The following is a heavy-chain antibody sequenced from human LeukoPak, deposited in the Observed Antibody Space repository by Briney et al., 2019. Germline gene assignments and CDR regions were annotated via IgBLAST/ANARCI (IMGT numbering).Heavy chain of an antibody. D-gene: IGHD3-3*01. Sequence: SETLSLTCAVYGGSFSGYYWSWIRQPPGKGLEWIGEINHSGSTNYNPSLKSRVTISVDTSKNQFSLQLSSVTAADTAVYYCARGGRSIFGIVLNKYFDYWGQGTLVTVSS. CDR3: ARGGRSIFGIVLNKYFDY. CDR1: GGSFSGYY. CDR2: INHSGST. J-gene: IGHJ4*02. V-gene: IGHV4-34*01.